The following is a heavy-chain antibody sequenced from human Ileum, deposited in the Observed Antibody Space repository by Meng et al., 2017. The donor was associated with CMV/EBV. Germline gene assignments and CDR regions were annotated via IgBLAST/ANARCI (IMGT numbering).Heavy chain of an antibody. D-gene: IGHD1-7*01. CDR1: GFTFSDYY. CDR3: ARDLHWNSVDY. V-gene: IGHV3-11*06. J-gene: IGHJ4*02. CDR2: IT. Sequence: QVQLVESGGNLVKPGGSLRLSWAASGFTFSDYYMKWIRQAPGKGLECVSNITNCTDSVQGRFAISRDNAKNTLYLQMSSLRAEDTAMYYCARDLHWNSVDYWGRGTLVTVSS.